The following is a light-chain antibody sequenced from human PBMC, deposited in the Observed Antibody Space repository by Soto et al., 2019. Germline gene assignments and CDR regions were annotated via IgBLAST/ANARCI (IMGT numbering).Light chain of an antibody. Sequence: EIVLTQSPGTPSLSPGERATLSCRASQSVSSSYLAWYQQKPGQAPRLVIYGASSRATGIPDRFSGSGSGTDFTLTISRLEPEDFAVYYCQQYGSSPGWTFGQGTKVDIK. CDR3: QQYGSSPGWT. CDR1: QSVSSSY. V-gene: IGKV3-20*01. J-gene: IGKJ1*01. CDR2: GAS.